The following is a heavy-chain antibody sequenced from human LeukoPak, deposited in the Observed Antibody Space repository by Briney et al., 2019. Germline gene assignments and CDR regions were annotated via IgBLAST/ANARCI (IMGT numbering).Heavy chain of an antibody. CDR1: GFIFSNYW. CDR3: ASGSHSWVSYMDV. J-gene: IGHJ6*03. D-gene: IGHD1-26*01. CDR2: IKEDGSDK. Sequence: GRSRRLSCAASGFIFSNYWMSWVSQAPGKWLEWVANIKEDGSDKYYVDSVKGRFTISRDNDKKSLYLQMNSLRAEDTAVYDCASGSHSWVSYMDVWGKGTTVTVSS. V-gene: IGHV3-7*01.